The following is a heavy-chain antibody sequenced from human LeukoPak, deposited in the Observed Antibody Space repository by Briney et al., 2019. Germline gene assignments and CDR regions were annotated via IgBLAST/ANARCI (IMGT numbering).Heavy chain of an antibody. CDR2: IYYSGST. CDR1: GGSISSYY. Sequence: SETLSLTCTVSGGSISSYYWSWIRQPPGKGLEWFGYIYYSGSTNYNPSLKSRVTISVDTSKNQFSLKLSSVTAADTAVYYCARYFAAGTPPRGAFDIWGQGTMVTVSS. D-gene: IGHD1-1*01. CDR3: ARYFAAGTPPRGAFDI. J-gene: IGHJ3*02. V-gene: IGHV4-59*08.